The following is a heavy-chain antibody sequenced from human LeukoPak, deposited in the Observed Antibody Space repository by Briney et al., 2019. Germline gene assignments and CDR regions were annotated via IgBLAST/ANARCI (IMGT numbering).Heavy chain of an antibody. J-gene: IGHJ4*02. V-gene: IGHV4-30-4*07. CDR2: IFYTGST. CDR3: ARSRETYDYVWGSYRGFDY. Sequence: SETLSLTCAVSGGSISSGAYSWTWIRQPPGKGLEWIGYIFYTGSTYSNPSLTSRVTISVDTSKNHVSLRLSSVTAADTAVYYCARSRETYDYVWGSYRGFDYWGQGTLVTVSS. CDR1: GGSISSGAYS. D-gene: IGHD3-16*02.